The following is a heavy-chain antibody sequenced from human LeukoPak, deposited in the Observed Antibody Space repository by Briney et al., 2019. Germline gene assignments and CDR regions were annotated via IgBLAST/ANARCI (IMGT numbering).Heavy chain of an antibody. CDR2: IIGTSGDT. V-gene: IGHV3-23*01. D-gene: IGHD5-12*01. Sequence: GGSLRLSCAASGFSLTNFAMSWVRQAPGKGLEWVSLIIGTSGDTFYADSVKGRFTISRDNSKNRLYLQMNSLRAEDTALYYCAKGAYDYIEMGYFDYWGQGTLVTVSS. CDR3: AKGAYDYIEMGYFDY. CDR1: GFSLTNFA. J-gene: IGHJ4*02.